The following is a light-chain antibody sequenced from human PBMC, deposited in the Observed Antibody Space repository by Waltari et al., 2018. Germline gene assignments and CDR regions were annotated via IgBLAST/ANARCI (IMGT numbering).Light chain of an antibody. CDR3: QQYNRWPPIT. V-gene: IGKV3D-15*01. Sequence: EIVMTQSPATVSVSPGETANLSCRASLSVFSNVAWYQEKPGQAPRLLIYEAYIRATGTSASFRGSGSGTEFTLTLSSVQSEDSAVYYCQQYNRWPPITFGQGTRLEIK. CDR2: EAY. CDR1: LSVFSN. J-gene: IGKJ5*01.